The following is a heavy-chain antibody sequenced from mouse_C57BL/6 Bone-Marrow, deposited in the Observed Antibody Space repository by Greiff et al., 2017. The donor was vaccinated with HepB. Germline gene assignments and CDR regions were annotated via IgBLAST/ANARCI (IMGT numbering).Heavy chain of an antibody. J-gene: IGHJ3*01. Sequence: VQLQQSGAELVRPGASVKLSCTASGFNIKDDYMHWVKQRPEQGLEWIGWIDPENGDTEYASKFQGKATITADTSSNTAYLQLSSLTSEDTAVYYCTTRYYGSSSSWFAYWGQGTLVTVSA. D-gene: IGHD1-1*01. CDR3: TTRYYGSSSSWFAY. V-gene: IGHV14-4*01. CDR2: IDPENGDT. CDR1: GFNIKDDY.